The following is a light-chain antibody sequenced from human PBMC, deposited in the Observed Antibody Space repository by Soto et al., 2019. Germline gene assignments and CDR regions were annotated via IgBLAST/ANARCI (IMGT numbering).Light chain of an antibody. V-gene: IGLV2-14*01. CDR1: SSDVGGYNY. Sequence: QSALTQPASVSGSPGQSITISCTGTSSDVGGYNYVSWYQQHPGKAPKLMIYDVSNRPSGVSNRFSGSNSGNTASLTISGLQAEDEDDYYCSSYTSSSLYVFGTGTKLTVL. CDR3: SSYTSSSLYV. CDR2: DVS. J-gene: IGLJ1*01.